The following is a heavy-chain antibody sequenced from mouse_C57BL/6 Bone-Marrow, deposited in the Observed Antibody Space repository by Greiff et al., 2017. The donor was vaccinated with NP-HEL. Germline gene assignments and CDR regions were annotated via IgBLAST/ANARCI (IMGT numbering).Heavy chain of an antibody. CDR1: GYTFTSYG. D-gene: IGHD1-1*01. CDR2: IYPRSGNT. V-gene: IGHV1-81*01. J-gene: IGHJ2*01. CDR3: ARWGVVATQRFFDY. Sequence: QVQLKQSGAELARPGASVKLSCKASGYTFTSYGISWVKQRTGQGLEWIGEIYPRSGNTYYNEKFKGKATLTADKSSSTAYMELRSLTSEDSAVYFCARWGVVATQRFFDYWGQGTTLTVSS.